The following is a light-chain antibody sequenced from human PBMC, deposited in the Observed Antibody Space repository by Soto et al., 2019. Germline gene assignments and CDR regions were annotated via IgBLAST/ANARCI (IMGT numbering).Light chain of an antibody. CDR3: ATWDDSLNGGV. V-gene: IGLV1-44*01. Sequence: QSVLTQPPSASGTPGQRVTISCSGSSSNIGGNTVNWYQQLPGAAPKLLMHSDDQRPSGVPARFSGSKSGTSASLAISGLRSEDEADYYCATWDDSLNGGVFGGGTQLTVL. CDR2: SDD. J-gene: IGLJ3*02. CDR1: SSNIGGNT.